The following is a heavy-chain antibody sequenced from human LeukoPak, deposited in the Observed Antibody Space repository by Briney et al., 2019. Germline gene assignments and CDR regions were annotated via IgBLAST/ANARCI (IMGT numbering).Heavy chain of an antibody. Sequence: ASVKVPRKASGYTFRGNYIHWLRQAPGQGLEWMGWIDANNGDTKSAQKFQGRVSMSRDTSISTAYMDLSSLSPDDAAVYYCARDPSSVTLYFFDYWGQGTLATVSS. J-gene: IGHJ4*02. CDR3: ARDPSSVTLYFFDY. D-gene: IGHD4-11*01. V-gene: IGHV1-2*02. CDR1: GYTFRGNY. CDR2: IDANNGDT.